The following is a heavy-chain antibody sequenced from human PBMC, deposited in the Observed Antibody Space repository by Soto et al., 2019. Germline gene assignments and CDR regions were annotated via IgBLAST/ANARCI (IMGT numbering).Heavy chain of an antibody. V-gene: IGHV1-18*04. Sequence: ASVKVSCKASGYTFTSYGISWVRQAPGQGLEWMGWISAYNGNTNYAQKLQGRVTMTTDTSTSTAYMELRSLRSDDTAVYYCARTYYDFWSGYSRGDYYGMDVWGQGTAVPVSS. D-gene: IGHD3-3*01. CDR3: ARTYYDFWSGYSRGDYYGMDV. CDR1: GYTFTSYG. J-gene: IGHJ6*02. CDR2: ISAYNGNT.